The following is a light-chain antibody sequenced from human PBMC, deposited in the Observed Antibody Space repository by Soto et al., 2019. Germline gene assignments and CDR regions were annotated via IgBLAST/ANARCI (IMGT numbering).Light chain of an antibody. J-gene: IGLJ3*02. CDR3: SSYTSSSPGV. V-gene: IGLV2-14*01. CDR1: SSDVGGYNY. CDR2: DVS. Sequence: QSALTQPASVSGSPGQSITISCTGTSSDVGGYNYVSWYQQHPGKAPKLMIYDVSNRPSGVSNRFSGSKSGNTASLTISGLQAEDAADYYCSSYTSSSPGVFGGGTKLTVL.